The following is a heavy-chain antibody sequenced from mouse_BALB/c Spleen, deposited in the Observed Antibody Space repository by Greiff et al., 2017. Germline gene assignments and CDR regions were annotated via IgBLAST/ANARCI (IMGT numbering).Heavy chain of an antibody. Sequence: EVMLVESGPSLVKPSQTLSLTCSVTGDSITSGYWNWIRKFPGNKLEYMGYISYSGSTYYNPSLKSRISITRDTSKNQYYLQLNSVTTEDTATYYCARYLSGNRYFDVWGAGTTVTVSS. CDR3: ARYLSGNRYFDV. CDR2: ISYSGST. CDR1: GDSITSGY. D-gene: IGHD2-1*01. J-gene: IGHJ1*01. V-gene: IGHV3-8*02.